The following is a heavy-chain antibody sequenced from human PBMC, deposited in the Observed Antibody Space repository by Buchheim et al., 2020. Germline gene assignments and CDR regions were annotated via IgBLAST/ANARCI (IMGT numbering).Heavy chain of an antibody. CDR1: GGIYNSFA. Sequence: QVQLVQSGAEVKKPGSSVKFSCKASGGIYNSFAFSWVRQAPGQGLEWMGGIIPLFGTATYAPKFQGKVTITADRSTNTVYMELSSLTAEDTAIYYCARDASNYLEPNGYYYYSWGQGTL. CDR2: IIPLFGTA. CDR3: ARDASNYLEPNGYYYYS. V-gene: IGHV1-69*06. D-gene: IGHD3-22*01. J-gene: IGHJ5*02.